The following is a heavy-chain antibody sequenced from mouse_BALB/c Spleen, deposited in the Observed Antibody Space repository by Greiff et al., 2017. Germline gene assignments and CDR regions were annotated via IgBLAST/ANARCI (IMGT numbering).Heavy chain of an antibody. D-gene: IGHD4-1*01. J-gene: IGHJ2*01. V-gene: IGHV5-17*02. Sequence: EVQRVESGGGLVQPGGSRKLSCAASGFTFSSFGMHWVRQAPEKGLEWVAYISSGSSTIYYADTVKGRFTISRDNPKNTLFLQMTSLRSEDTAMYYCARGKLGEIDYWGQGTTLTVSS. CDR3: ARGKLGEIDY. CDR2: ISSGSSTI. CDR1: GFTFSSFG.